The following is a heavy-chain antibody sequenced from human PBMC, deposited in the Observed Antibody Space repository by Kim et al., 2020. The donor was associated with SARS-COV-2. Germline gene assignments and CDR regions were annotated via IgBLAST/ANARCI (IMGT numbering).Heavy chain of an antibody. Sequence: SETLSLTCTVSGGSISSYYWSWIRQPPGKGLEWIGYIYYSGSTNYNPSLKSRVTISVDTSKNQFSLKLSSVTAADTAVYYCAGTYSYGYEGLGDFDYWGQGTLVTVSS. V-gene: IGHV4-59*13. D-gene: IGHD5-18*01. CDR2: IYYSGST. J-gene: IGHJ4*02. CDR1: GGSISSYY. CDR3: AGTYSYGYEGLGDFDY.